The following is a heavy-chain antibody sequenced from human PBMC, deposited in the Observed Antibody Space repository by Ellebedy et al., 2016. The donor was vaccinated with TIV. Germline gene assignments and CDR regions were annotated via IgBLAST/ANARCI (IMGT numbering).Heavy chain of an antibody. CDR1: GFTINNYD. V-gene: IGHV3-23*01. CDR3: AKHHVRNHDY. D-gene: IGHD1-14*01. CDR2: IAGSGEST. J-gene: IGHJ4*02. Sequence: PGGSLRLSCAATGFTINNYDVSWVRQAPGKGLEWVSCIAGSGESTFYADFLKGRFTISKDNSKNTVYLQMNNLRADDTALYYCAKHHVRNHDYWGQGTLVTVSS.